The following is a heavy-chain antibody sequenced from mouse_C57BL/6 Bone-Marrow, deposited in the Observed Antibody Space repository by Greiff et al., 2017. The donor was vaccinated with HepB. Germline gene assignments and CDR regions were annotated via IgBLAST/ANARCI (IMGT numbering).Heavy chain of an antibody. V-gene: IGHV1-72*01. D-gene: IGHD1-1*01. J-gene: IGHJ1*03. CDR3: ARYGSSYDWYFDV. CDR2: IDPNSGGT. Sequence: QVQLKQPGAELVKPGASVKLSCKASVYTFTSYWMHWVKQRPGRGLEWIGRIDPNSGGTKYNEKFKSKATLTVDKPSSTAYMQLSSLTSEDSAVYYCARYGSSYDWYFDVWGTGTTVTVSS. CDR1: VYTFTSYW.